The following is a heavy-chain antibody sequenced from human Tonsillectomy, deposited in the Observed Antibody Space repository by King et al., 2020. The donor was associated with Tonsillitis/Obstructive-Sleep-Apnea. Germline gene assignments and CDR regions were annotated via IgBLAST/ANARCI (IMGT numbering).Heavy chain of an antibody. D-gene: IGHD2-2*01. Sequence: VQLQESGPGLVKPSQTLSLTCTVSGGPISSGGYYWSWIRQHPGKGLEWIGYIYYSGSTYYNPSLKSRVTISVDTSKNQFSLKLSSVTAADTAVYYCARDLRYCSSTGCWPYNWFDPWGQGTLVTVSS. J-gene: IGHJ5*02. V-gene: IGHV4-31*03. CDR2: IYYSGST. CDR3: ARDLRYCSSTGCWPYNWFDP. CDR1: GGPISSGGYY.